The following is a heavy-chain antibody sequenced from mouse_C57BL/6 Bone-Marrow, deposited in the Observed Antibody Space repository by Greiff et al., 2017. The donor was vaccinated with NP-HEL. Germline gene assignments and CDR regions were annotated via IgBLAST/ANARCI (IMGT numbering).Heavy chain of an antibody. CDR1: EYEFPSHD. V-gene: IGHV5-2*03. D-gene: IGHD2-5*01. J-gene: IGHJ2*01. Sequence: DVKLVESGGGLVQPGESLKLSCESNEYEFPSHDMSWVRKTPEKRLELVAAINSDGGSTYYPDTMERRFIISRDNTKKTLYLQMSSLRSEDTALYYCARGAIVTGDYFDYWGQGTTLTVSS. CDR3: ARGAIVTGDYFDY. CDR2: INSDGGST.